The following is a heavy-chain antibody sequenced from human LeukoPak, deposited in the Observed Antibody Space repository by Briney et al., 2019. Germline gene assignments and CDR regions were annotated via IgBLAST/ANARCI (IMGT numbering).Heavy chain of an antibody. D-gene: IGHD3-22*01. CDR1: GGTFSSYA. J-gene: IGHJ3*02. CDR2: IIPIFGTA. CDR3: ARDYYDSSGYNHAFDI. V-gene: IGHV1-69*13. Sequence: ASVKVSCKASGGTFSSYAISWVRQAPGQGPEWMGGIIPIFGTANYAQKFQGRVTITADESTSTAYMELSSLRSEDTAVYYCARDYYDSSGYNHAFDIWGQGTMVTVSS.